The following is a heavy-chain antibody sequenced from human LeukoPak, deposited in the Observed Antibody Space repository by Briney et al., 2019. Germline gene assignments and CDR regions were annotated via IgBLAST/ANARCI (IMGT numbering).Heavy chain of an antibody. CDR1: GLPFSTFW. Sequence: PGGSLRLSCAASGLPFSTFWMTWVRQTPGKGLEWVANIKQDGSEKYYVDSVKGRFTISRDSAKNSLYLQMNSLRAEDTAVYYCASGEQLGPFDYWGQGTLVTVSS. J-gene: IGHJ4*02. CDR3: ASGEQLGPFDY. D-gene: IGHD6-6*01. V-gene: IGHV3-7*01. CDR2: IKQDGSEK.